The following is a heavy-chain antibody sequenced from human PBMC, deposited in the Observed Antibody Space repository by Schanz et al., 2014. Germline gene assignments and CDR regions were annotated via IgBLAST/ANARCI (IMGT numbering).Heavy chain of an antibody. CDR3: TRDRGALIKINDALDP. V-gene: IGHV3-30*04. J-gene: IGHJ3*01. CDR1: GFTFRGHA. CDR2: TSTDGTKT. D-gene: IGHD3-16*01. Sequence: QVQLVESGGGVVQPGTSLRLSCAASGFTFRGHAMHWVRQAPGQGLEKVAVTSTDGTKTYYAASVRGRFTISRDNSKNTVYLQMNSLRSDEEAVYYCTRDRGALIKINDALDPWGQGTMVSVSS.